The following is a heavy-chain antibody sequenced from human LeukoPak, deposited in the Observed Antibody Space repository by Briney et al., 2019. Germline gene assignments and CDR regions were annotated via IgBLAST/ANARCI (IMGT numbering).Heavy chain of an antibody. D-gene: IGHD2-15*01. V-gene: IGHV4-59*01. J-gene: IGHJ4*02. CDR1: GGSTSSYY. Sequence: PSETLSLTCTVSGGSTSSYYWSWIRQPPGKGLEWIGYIYYSGSTNYNPSLKSRVTISVDTSKNQFSLKLSSVTAADTAVYYCARALVVAATFFDYWGQGTLVTVSS. CDR3: ARALVVAATFFDY. CDR2: IYYSGST.